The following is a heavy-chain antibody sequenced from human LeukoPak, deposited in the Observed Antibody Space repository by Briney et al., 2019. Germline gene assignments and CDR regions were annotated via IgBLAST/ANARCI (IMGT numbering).Heavy chain of an antibody. J-gene: IGHJ3*02. Sequence: GGSLRLSCAASGFTFDDYAMHWVRQAPGKGLEWVSGVSWNSVSLDYADSVKGRFTISRDNAKNSLYLQMNSLRAEDTALYYSAKENIYCSGTSCYHDAFDIWGQGTMVTVSS. CDR2: VSWNSVSL. V-gene: IGHV3-9*01. D-gene: IGHD2-2*01. CDR1: GFTFDDYA. CDR3: AKENIYCSGTSCYHDAFDI.